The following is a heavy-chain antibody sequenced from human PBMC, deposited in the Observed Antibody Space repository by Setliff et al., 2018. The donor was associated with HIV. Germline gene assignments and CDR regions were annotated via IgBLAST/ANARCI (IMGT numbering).Heavy chain of an antibody. CDR1: GYSFTNYW. CDR2: IYPIDSDT. J-gene: IGHJ4*02. D-gene: IGHD3-10*01. V-gene: IGHV5-51*01. Sequence: GESLKISCKGSGYSFTNYWVGWVRQMPGKGLEHMGIIYPIDSDTKYSPSFQGQVSISVDRSVSTAYLYWNSLKPADTAIYYCGRSGKSGELYAFWGQGTLVTVSS. CDR3: GRSGKSGELYAF.